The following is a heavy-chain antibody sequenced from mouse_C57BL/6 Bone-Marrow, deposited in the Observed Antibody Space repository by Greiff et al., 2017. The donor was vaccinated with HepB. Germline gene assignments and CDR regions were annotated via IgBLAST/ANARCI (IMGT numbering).Heavy chain of an antibody. CDR2: IYPGGGYT. CDR1: GYTFTNYW. Sequence: QVQLKQSGAELVRPGTSVKKSCKASGYTFTNYWIGWAKQRPGHGLEWIGDIYPGGGYTNYNEKFKGKATLTADKSSSTAYMQFSSLTSEDSAIYYCARLGYYGVFYAMDYWGQGTSVTVSS. V-gene: IGHV1-63*01. D-gene: IGHD1-1*01. CDR3: ARLGYYGVFYAMDY. J-gene: IGHJ4*01.